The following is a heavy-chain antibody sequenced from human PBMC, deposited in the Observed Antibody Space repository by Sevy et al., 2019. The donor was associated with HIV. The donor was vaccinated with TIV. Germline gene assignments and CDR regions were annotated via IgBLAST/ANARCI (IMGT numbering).Heavy chain of an antibody. V-gene: IGHV6-1*01. J-gene: IGHJ3*02. CDR2: TYYRSKWYN. CDR3: ARKDDSVGSFDI. D-gene: IGHD3-16*01. Sequence: SQTLSLTCAISGDSVSSNSAVWNWIRQSPSRGLEWLGRTYYRSKWYNDYTVSAKSRITINPDTSKNQFSLQLNSVTPEDTAMYYCARKDDSVGSFDIWGQGTMVTVSS. CDR1: GDSVSSNSAV.